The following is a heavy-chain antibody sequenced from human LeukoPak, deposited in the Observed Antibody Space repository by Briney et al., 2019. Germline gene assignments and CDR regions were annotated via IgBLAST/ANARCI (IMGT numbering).Heavy chain of an antibody. CDR2: ISTSGSTI. D-gene: IGHD6-13*01. CDR3: ASKYSSSWDGDY. V-gene: IGHV3-48*03. J-gene: IGHJ4*02. CDR1: GFTFSSYE. Sequence: PGGSLRLSCAASGFTFSSYEMNWVRQTPAKGLEWVSYISTSGSTIYYADSVKGRFTISRDNAKKSLYLQMNSLRAEDTAVYYCASKYSSSWDGDYWGQGTLVTVSS.